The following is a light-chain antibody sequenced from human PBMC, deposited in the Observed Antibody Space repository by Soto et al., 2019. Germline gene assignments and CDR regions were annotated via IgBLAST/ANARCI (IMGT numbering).Light chain of an antibody. CDR3: SSYTSNTTPYV. Sequence: QSVLTQPASVSGSPGQSITISCTGTSSDVGAYNYVSWYQQHPGKAPKLMIYEVSNRPSGVSNRFSGSKSGNTASLTISGLQAEDEADSYCSSYTSNTTPYVFGTGTKVTVL. J-gene: IGLJ1*01. CDR2: EVS. CDR1: SSDVGAYNY. V-gene: IGLV2-14*01.